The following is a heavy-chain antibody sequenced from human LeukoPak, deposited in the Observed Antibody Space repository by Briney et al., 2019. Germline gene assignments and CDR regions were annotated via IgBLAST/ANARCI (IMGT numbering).Heavy chain of an antibody. CDR2: IYYSGST. CDR3: AGPGKSVFYY. V-gene: IGHV4-59*01. CDR1: GGSISSYY. Sequence: AEPLTLTCTVSGGSISSYYWSWIRQPPGKGLVWIGCIYYSGSTNYNPSLKSRVTISVDTSKNQFSLKLSSVTAADTAVYYCAGPGKSVFYYWGEGTLVSVSS. J-gene: IGHJ4*02.